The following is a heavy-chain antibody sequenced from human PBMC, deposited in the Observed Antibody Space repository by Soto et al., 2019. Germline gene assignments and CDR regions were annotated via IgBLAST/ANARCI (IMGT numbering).Heavy chain of an antibody. V-gene: IGHV4-61*08. J-gene: IGHJ3*02. CDR3: ARDGADRPKLKRHAFDI. CDR1: GGSISSGGYY. Sequence: PSETLSLTCTVSGGSISSGGYYWSWIRQHPGKGLEWIGYIYYSGSTNYNPSLKSRVTISVDTSKNQFSLKLSSVTAADTAVYYCARDGADRPKLKRHAFDIWGQGTMVTVSS. D-gene: IGHD1-26*01. CDR2: IYYSGST.